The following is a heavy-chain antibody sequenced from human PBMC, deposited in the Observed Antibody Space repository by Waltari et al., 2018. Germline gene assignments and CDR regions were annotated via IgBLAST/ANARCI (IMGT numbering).Heavy chain of an antibody. CDR1: GGSFSGYY. V-gene: IGHV4-34*01. D-gene: IGHD3-16*01. CDR2: IKHSGST. J-gene: IGHJ4*02. Sequence: QVQLQQWGAGLLKPSETLSLTCAVYGGSFSGYYWRWIRQPPGKGLEWIGEIKHSGSTNYHTTLKRRVTLSVETYKNQFSLKLSFVTAADMAVYYCASWGEQYFDYWGQGTLVTVSS. CDR3: ASWGEQYFDY.